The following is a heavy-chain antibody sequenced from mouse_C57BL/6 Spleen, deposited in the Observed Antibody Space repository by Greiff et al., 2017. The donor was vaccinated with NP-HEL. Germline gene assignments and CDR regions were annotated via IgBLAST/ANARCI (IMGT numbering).Heavy chain of an antibody. Sequence: VQLQQPGAELVMPGASVKLSCKASGYTFTSYWMHWVKQRPGQGLEWIGEIDPSDSYTNYNQKFKGKSTLTVDKSSSTAYMQLSSLTSEDSAVYYCARWCATVADGFAYWGQGTLVTVSA. CDR1: GYTFTSYW. V-gene: IGHV1-69*01. J-gene: IGHJ3*01. CDR2: IDPSDSYT. D-gene: IGHD1-1*01. CDR3: ARWCATVADGFAY.